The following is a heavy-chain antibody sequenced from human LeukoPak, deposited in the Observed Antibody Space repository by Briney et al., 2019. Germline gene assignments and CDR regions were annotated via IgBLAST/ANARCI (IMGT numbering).Heavy chain of an antibody. CDR1: GFTFSSYS. CDR2: ISSSSTTI. V-gene: IGHV3-48*01. CDR3: ARRTNLGGYFDF. D-gene: IGHD3-16*01. Sequence: PGGSLRFSCAGSGFTFSSYSMNWVRQAPGQGLEWVSYISSSSTTIYYADSVKGRFTISRDNAKNSLYLQMNSLRAEDTAVYYCARRTNLGGYFDFWGQGTLVTVSS. J-gene: IGHJ4*02.